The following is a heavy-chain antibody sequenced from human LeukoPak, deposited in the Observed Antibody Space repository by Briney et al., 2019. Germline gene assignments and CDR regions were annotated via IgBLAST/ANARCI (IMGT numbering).Heavy chain of an antibody. CDR2: INPNSGGT. J-gene: IGHJ4*02. CDR1: GYTFTGYY. V-gene: IGHV1-2*02. CDR3: ARASYDILTGYYLYFDY. D-gene: IGHD3-9*01. Sequence: ASVKVSCKASGYTFTGYYMHWVRQAPGQGLEWMGWINPNSGGTNYAQKFQGRVTMTRDTSISTAYMELSRLRSDDTAVYYCARASYDILTGYYLYFDYWGQGTLVTVSS.